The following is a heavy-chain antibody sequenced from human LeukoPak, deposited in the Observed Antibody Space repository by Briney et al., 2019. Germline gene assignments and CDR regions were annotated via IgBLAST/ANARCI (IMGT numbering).Heavy chain of an antibody. Sequence: NPSETLSLACTVPGRSISSYYWGSVPQTPGKGQGRVGYNYYSGSANHNPPLRGRVTISVDTSKNQFSLKLSSVTAADTAVYYCAREAVAGASFDLWGRGTLVTVSS. V-gene: IGHV4-59*08. J-gene: IGHJ2*01. CDR3: AREAVAGASFDL. D-gene: IGHD6-19*01. CDR1: GRSISSYY. CDR2: NYYSGSA.